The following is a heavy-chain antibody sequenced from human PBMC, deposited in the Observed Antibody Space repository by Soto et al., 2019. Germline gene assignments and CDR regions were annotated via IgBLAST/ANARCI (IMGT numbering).Heavy chain of an antibody. D-gene: IGHD1-26*01. CDR3: ARLDSGSYPYYYYYGMDV. Sequence: GESLKISCKGSGYSFTSYWIGWVRQMPGKGLEWMGIIYPGDSEIRYSPSFEGQVTISADKSISTAYLQWSSLKASDTAMYYCARLDSGSYPYYYYYGMDVWGQGTTVTVSS. J-gene: IGHJ6*02. CDR2: IYPGDSEI. V-gene: IGHV5-51*01. CDR1: GYSFTSYW.